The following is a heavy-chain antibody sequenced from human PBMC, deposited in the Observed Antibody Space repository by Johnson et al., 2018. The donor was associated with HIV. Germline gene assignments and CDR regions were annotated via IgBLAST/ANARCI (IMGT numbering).Heavy chain of an antibody. CDR2: ISGSGGST. Sequence: VQLVESGGGLVKPGGSLRLSCAASGFTFSDAWMSWVRQAPGKGLEWVPAISGSGGSTYYADSVKGRFTISRDNSKNTLYLQMNSLRAEDTAVYYCAKDRVVTNDAFDIWGQGTMVTVSS. D-gene: IGHD2-21*02. CDR1: GFTFSDAW. V-gene: IGHV3-23*04. J-gene: IGHJ3*02. CDR3: AKDRVVTNDAFDI.